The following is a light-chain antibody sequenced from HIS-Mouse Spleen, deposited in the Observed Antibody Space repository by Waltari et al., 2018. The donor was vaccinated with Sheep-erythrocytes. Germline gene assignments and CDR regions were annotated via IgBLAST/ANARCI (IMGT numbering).Light chain of an antibody. CDR1: KLGDKY. CDR2: PAS. Sequence: SYELTQPPSVSVSPGQTASITCSGYKLGDKYACWYQQKPGQSPVLVIYPASKRPSGIPERFSGSNSGNTATLTISGTQAMDEADYYCQAWDSSTAVFGGGTKLTVL. V-gene: IGLV3-1*01. CDR3: QAWDSSTAV. J-gene: IGLJ2*01.